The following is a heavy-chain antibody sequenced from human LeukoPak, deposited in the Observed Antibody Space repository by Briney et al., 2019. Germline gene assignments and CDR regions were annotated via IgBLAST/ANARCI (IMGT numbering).Heavy chain of an antibody. Sequence: SETLSLTCTVSGGSISSYYWSWIRQPPGKGLEWIGYIYYSGYTNYNPSLKSRVTISVDTSKNQFSLKLSSVTAAGTAVYYCARGSIPFDYWGQGTLVTVSS. CDR1: GGSISSYY. CDR3: ARGSIPFDY. V-gene: IGHV4-59*01. CDR2: IYYSGYT. D-gene: IGHD6-6*01. J-gene: IGHJ4*02.